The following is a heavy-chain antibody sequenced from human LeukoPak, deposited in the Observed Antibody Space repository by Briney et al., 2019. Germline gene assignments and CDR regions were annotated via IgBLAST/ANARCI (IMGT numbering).Heavy chain of an antibody. CDR1: GYTFTSIG. J-gene: IGHJ3*02. Sequence: GASVKVSSKASGYTFTSIGISWVGRPPGQGREWMGWIRAYNGSTNYAQTLQGRVTMTTDTSTSTAYMELRSLRSDAAAVYYCARVVIDPSDAFDIWGQGTMVTVSS. CDR2: IRAYNGST. CDR3: ARVVIDPSDAFDI. V-gene: IGHV1-18*01. D-gene: IGHD3-16*02.